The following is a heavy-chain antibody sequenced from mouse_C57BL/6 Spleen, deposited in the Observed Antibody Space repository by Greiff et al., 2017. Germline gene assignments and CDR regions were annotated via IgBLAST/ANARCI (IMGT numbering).Heavy chain of an antibody. D-gene: IGHD1-1*01. V-gene: IGHV1-80*01. CDR1: GYAFSSYW. CDR2: IYPGDGDT. J-gene: IGHJ2*01. CDR3: ASTTVVPIDY. Sequence: QVQLQQSGAELVKPGASVKISCKASGYAFSSYWMNWVKQRPGKGLEWIGQIYPGDGDTNYNGKFKGKATLTADKSYRTAYMQLSSLTSEDSAVYFCASTTVVPIDYWGQGTTLTVSS.